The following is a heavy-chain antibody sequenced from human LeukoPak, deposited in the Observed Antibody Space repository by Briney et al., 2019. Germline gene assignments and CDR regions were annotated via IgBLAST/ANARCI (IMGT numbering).Heavy chain of an antibody. Sequence: ASVKVSCKASGYVFTSYAISWVRQAPGQGLEWMGWISAYSGNTNYAQRFQGRVTMTTDTSTSTAYMELRSLRSDDTAVYYCARHPYYDSSGYYVYWGQGTLVTISS. CDR3: ARHPYYDSSGYYVY. V-gene: IGHV1-18*01. CDR2: ISAYSGNT. D-gene: IGHD3-22*01. CDR1: GYVFTSYA. J-gene: IGHJ4*02.